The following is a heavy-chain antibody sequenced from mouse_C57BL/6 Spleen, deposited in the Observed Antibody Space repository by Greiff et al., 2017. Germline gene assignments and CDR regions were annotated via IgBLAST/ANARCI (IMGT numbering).Heavy chain of an antibody. D-gene: IGHD1-2*01. CDR2: IDPSDSYT. Sequence: QVQLQQPGAELVKPGASVKLSCKASGYTFTSYWMQWVKQRPGQGLEWIGEIDPSDSYTNYNQKFKGKATLTVDTSSSTAYMQLSSLTSEDSAVYYCARSGDYDGYAMDYWGQGTLVTVSA. V-gene: IGHV1-50*01. CDR3: ARSGDYDGYAMDY. CDR1: GYTFTSYW. J-gene: IGHJ3*01.